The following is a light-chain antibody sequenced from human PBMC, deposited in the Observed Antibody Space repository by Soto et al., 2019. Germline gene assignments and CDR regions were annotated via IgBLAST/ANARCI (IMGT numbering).Light chain of an antibody. CDR1: QSISTF. J-gene: IGKJ2*01. CDR3: QQGYSSPPT. V-gene: IGKV1-39*01. CDR2: AAS. Sequence: DIQMTQSPSSLSAFVGDRVNITCRTSQSISTFLNWYQQKPGKAPKFLIYAASRLQSGVPSRFSGSGSETDFTLTISSLQPEDFATYYCQQGYSSPPTFGPGTKLEIK.